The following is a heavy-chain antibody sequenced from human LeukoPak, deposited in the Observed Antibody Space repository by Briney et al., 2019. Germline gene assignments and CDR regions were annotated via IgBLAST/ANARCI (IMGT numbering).Heavy chain of an antibody. CDR1: GGSISSRSDY. CDR2: IYYSGST. D-gene: IGHD1-1*01. V-gene: IGHV4-61*05. Sequence: PSETLSLICTVSGGSISSRSDYWGWIRQPPGKGLEWIGYIYYSGSTNYNPSLKSRVTISVDMSKSQFSLYMDSVTAADTAVYYCARDWNRYAYWGQGTLVTVSS. J-gene: IGHJ4*02. CDR3: ARDWNRYAY.